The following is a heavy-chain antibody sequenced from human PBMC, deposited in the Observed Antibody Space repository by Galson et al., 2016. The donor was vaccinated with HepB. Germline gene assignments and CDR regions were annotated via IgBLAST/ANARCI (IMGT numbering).Heavy chain of an antibody. Sequence: SLRLSCAASEFTFSRYTMNWVRQAPGKGLEWVSSISSNSFYIYYGDSMKGRVTISRDNAKNSLYLQMNGLRAEDTAVYYCAREGLRAAMSNTDAFDIWGQGTMVTVSS. CDR3: AREGLRAAMSNTDAFDI. J-gene: IGHJ3*02. CDR1: EFTFSRYT. V-gene: IGHV3-21*01. D-gene: IGHD2-2*01. CDR2: ISSNSFYI.